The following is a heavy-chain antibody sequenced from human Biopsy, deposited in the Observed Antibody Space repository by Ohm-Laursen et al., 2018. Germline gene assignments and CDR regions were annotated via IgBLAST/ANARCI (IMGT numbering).Heavy chain of an antibody. Sequence: GTLSLTCTVSGGSMSSYYWPWIRQPPGKGLEWIGYIYNSGSTNYNPSLKSRVTISVAVDTSKSQFSLRLSSVTAADTAMYYCARGEAGVYDALDIWGQGTMVIVSS. CDR2: IYNSGST. V-gene: IGHV4-59*01. J-gene: IGHJ3*02. CDR1: GGSMSSYY. D-gene: IGHD5/OR15-5a*01. CDR3: ARGEAGVYDALDI.